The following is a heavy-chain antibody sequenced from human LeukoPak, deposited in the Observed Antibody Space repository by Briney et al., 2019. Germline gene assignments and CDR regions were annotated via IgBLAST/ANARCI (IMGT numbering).Heavy chain of an antibody. J-gene: IGHJ5*02. CDR2: FSYSGSA. Sequence: SETLSLTCTVSGDSISSSSYYWGWIRQPPGKGLEWIGSFSYSGSAYYNPSLKSRVTISVDTSKNQFSLKLSSVTAADTAVYYCARDRTVVVVVAATQAHWFDPWGQGTLVTVSS. V-gene: IGHV4-39*07. CDR3: ARDRTVVVVVAATQAHWFDP. D-gene: IGHD2-15*01. CDR1: GDSISSSSYY.